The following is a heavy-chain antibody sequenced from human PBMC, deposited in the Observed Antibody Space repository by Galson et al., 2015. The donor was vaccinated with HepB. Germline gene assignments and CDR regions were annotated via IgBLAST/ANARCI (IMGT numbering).Heavy chain of an antibody. CDR3: ARGRSSGWSFDC. D-gene: IGHD6-19*01. CDR2: ISGYSGYT. Sequence: SVKVSCKASGYTFSRFDTIWVRQAPGEGLEWVGWISGYSGYTNYAQRLQGRVTLTTDTSTTTAYMDLRTLRSDDTAVYYCARGRSSGWSFDCWGQGTLVTVSS. V-gene: IGHV1-18*01. J-gene: IGHJ4*02. CDR1: GYTFSRFD.